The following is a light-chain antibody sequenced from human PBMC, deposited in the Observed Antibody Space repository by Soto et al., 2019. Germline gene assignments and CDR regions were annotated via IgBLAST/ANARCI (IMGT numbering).Light chain of an antibody. CDR3: NSYTSSSTYV. Sequence: QSALTQPASVSGSPGQSIAISCTGTSSDVGGYNYVTWYQQHPGKAPKLMIYDVSNRPSGVSDRFSGSKSGNTASLTISGLQAEDEGDYYCNSYTSSSTYVFGTGPKLTFL. CDR2: DVS. J-gene: IGLJ1*01. V-gene: IGLV2-14*03. CDR1: SSDVGGYNY.